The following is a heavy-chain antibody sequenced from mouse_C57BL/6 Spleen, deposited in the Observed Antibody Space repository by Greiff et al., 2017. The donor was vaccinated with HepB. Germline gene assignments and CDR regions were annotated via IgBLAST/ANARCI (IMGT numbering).Heavy chain of an antibody. CDR2: INPNNGGT. D-gene: IGHD2-4*01. Sequence: VHVKQSGPELVKPGASVKIPCKASGYTFTDYNMDWVKQSHGKSLEWIGDINPNNGGTIYNQKFKGKATLTVDKSSSTAYMELRSLTSEDTAVYYCARSIYYDYDVWYFDVWGTGTTVTVSS. V-gene: IGHV1-18*01. CDR3: ARSIYYDYDVWYFDV. CDR1: GYTFTDYN. J-gene: IGHJ1*03.